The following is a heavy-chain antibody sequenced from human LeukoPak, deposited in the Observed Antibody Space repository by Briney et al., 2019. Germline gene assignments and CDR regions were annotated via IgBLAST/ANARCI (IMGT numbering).Heavy chain of an antibody. Sequence: PGGSLRLSCVVSGFTFSSNWMSWVRQAPGKGLEWVANINEDGSEKYYADSVKGRFTISRDNSKNTLYLQMNSLRAEDTAVYYCAKGAPKWELPESDAFDIWGQGTMVTVSS. CDR1: GFTFSSNW. D-gene: IGHD1-26*01. J-gene: IGHJ3*02. CDR2: INEDGSEK. V-gene: IGHV3-7*01. CDR3: AKGAPKWELPESDAFDI.